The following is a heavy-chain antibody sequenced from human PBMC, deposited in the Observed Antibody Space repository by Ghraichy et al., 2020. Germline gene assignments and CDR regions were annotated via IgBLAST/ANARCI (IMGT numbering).Heavy chain of an antibody. V-gene: IGHV3-7*03. CDR2: IKEDGSEI. CDR1: GFTFSSSW. D-gene: IGHD3-10*01. J-gene: IGHJ4*02. Sequence: SLRLSCAASGFTFSSSWMTWVRQAPGKELEWVANIKEDGSEIHYVDSVKGRFAISRDNAKNSLFLQMNSLRADDTAVYYCAKIYASGSYYRWFAYWGQGTLVTVSS. CDR3: AKIYASGSYYRWFAY.